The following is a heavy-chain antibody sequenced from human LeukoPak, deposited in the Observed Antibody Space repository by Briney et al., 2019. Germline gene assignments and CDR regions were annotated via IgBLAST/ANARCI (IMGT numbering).Heavy chain of an antibody. J-gene: IGHJ6*02. CDR3: ARDMHQDGMDV. CDR1: GFAFSNYA. CDR2: IGTSGDT. D-gene: IGHD2-2*01. Sequence: GGSLRLSCAASGFAFSNYAMHWVRQATGKSLEWVSFIGTSGDTSYPASVKGPFTISRENAKNTLYLQMNSLRAGVTAVYYCARDMHQDGMDVWGQGTTVTVSS. V-gene: IGHV3-13*04.